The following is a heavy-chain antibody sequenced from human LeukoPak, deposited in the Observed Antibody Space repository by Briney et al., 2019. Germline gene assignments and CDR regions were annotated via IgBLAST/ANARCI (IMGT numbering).Heavy chain of an antibody. CDR1: GGSISSSSYY. D-gene: IGHD3-22*01. CDR2: IYYSGST. V-gene: IGHV4-39*01. Sequence: SETLSLTCTVSGGSISSSSYYWGWIRQPPGKGLEWIGSIYYSGSTYYNPSLKSRVTISVDTSKNQFSLKLSSVTAADTAVYYCASTFPLYYYDSSGYYYAFDIWGQGTMVTVSS. CDR3: ASTFPLYYYDSSGYYYAFDI. J-gene: IGHJ3*02.